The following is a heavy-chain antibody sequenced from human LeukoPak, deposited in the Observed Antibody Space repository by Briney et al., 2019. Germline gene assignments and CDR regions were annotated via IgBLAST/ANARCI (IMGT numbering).Heavy chain of an antibody. CDR3: ARDHSSSWLAEYFQH. V-gene: IGHV3-48*02. J-gene: IGHJ1*01. Sequence: GGSLRLSCAASGFTFSSYSMNWVRQAPGKGLEWVSYISSSSSTICYADSVKGRFTISRDNAKNSLYLQMNSLRDEDTAVYYCARDHSSSWLAEYFQHWGRGTLVTVSS. CDR2: ISSSSSTI. D-gene: IGHD6-13*01. CDR1: GFTFSSYS.